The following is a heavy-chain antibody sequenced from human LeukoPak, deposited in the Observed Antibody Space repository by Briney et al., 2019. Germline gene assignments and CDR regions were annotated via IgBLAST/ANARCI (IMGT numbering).Heavy chain of an antibody. V-gene: IGHV1-18*01. Sequence: ASVKVSCKASGYTFTSYGISWVRQAPGQGLEWMGWISAYNGNTNYAQKLQGRVTMTTDTSTSTAYMELRSLRSDDTALYYYARDYGRYDSSCYYGNWGQGTLVTVSS. CDR2: ISAYNGNT. J-gene: IGHJ4*02. CDR3: ARDYGRYDSSCYYGN. D-gene: IGHD3-22*01. CDR1: GYTFTSYG.